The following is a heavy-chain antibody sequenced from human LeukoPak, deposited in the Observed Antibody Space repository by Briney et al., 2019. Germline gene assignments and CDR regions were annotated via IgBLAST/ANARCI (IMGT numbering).Heavy chain of an antibody. V-gene: IGHV1-2*06. CDR3: VRSAENCNNGVCFTDYYMDV. J-gene: IGHJ6*03. Sequence: ASVKVSCKTSGYTFSGSYIHWVRQAPGQGLEWMGRINPNSGDTNYAQNFQGRVTMTRDTSITTAYMELSSLTSDDTAVYFCVRSAENCNNGVCFTDYYMDVWGKGTTVTVSS. D-gene: IGHD2-8*01. CDR1: GYTFSGSY. CDR2: INPNSGDT.